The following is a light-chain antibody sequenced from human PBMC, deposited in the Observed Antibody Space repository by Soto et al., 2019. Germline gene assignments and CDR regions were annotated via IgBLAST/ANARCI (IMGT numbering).Light chain of an antibody. CDR2: GVS. CDR3: QQYGTSPIT. V-gene: IGKV3-20*01. CDR1: QSVGSTY. J-gene: IGKJ3*01. Sequence: EIVLTQSPGTLSLSPGERATLSCRASQSVGSTYLAWYQQKPGQAPKLLIYGVSSRATGIPDRFSGSGSGTDFTLTINRLEPEDFAVYYCQQYGTSPITFGPGTKVDI.